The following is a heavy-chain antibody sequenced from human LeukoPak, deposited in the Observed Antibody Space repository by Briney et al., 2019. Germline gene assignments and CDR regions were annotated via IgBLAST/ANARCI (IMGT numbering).Heavy chain of an antibody. V-gene: IGHV1-2*06. CDR3: AREVSTTGPRYIDL. D-gene: IGHD1-1*01. CDR1: GYTFTGYY. CDR2: INPNSGDT. J-gene: IGHJ2*01. Sequence: VASVKVSCKASGYTFTGYYMHWVRQAPGQGLEWMGRINPNSGDTDYAQKFQGRVTMTRDTSTSTAYMELSRLRSDDTAVYYCAREVSTTGPRYIDLWGRGALVTVSS.